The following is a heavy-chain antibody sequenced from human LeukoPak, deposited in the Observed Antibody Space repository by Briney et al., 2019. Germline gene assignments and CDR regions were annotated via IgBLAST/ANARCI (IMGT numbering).Heavy chain of an antibody. CDR2: ISGSGGST. CDR3: AKHAYRDSPY. D-gene: IGHD4-17*01. J-gene: IGHJ1*01. Sequence: GGSLRLSCAASGVTFSRDAMSWVRQAPGKGVEWGSAISGSGGSTYYADSVKGGFTISRDNSKNTLYWKMNRLRAEDTAVYYCAKHAYRDSPYWPQGPLLTVSS. V-gene: IGHV3-23*01. CDR1: GVTFSRDA.